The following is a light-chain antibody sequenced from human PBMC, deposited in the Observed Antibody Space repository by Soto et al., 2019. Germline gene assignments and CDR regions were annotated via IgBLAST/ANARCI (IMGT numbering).Light chain of an antibody. Sequence: QSLLTQPSSVSGSPGLSITISCPGTSSDVGAYDYVSWYQQHPDKAPKLMIYEVSNRPSGVSNRFSGSKSVNTATLTISGLQADDEADYYCSSYTSSSTRVFGTGTKVTVL. CDR2: EVS. V-gene: IGLV2-14*03. CDR3: SSYTSSSTRV. CDR1: SSDVGAYDY. J-gene: IGLJ1*01.